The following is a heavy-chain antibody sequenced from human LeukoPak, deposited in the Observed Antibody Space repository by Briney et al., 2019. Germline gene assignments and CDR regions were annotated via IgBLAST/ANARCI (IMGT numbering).Heavy chain of an antibody. Sequence: GASVKVSCKASGYTFTGYYMHWVRQAPGQGLEWMGIINPSGGSTSYAQKFQGRVTITADKSTSTAYMELSSLRSEDAAVYYCARVGFTVTTLGYYYYYYMDVWGKGTTVTVSS. J-gene: IGHJ6*03. D-gene: IGHD4-11*01. CDR3: ARVGFTVTTLGYYYYYYMDV. CDR1: GYTFTGYY. V-gene: IGHV1-46*01. CDR2: INPSGGST.